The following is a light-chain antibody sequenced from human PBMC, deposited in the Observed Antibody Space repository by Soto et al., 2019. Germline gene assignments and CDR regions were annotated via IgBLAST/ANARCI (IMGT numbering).Light chain of an antibody. CDR2: RNN. Sequence: QSVLTQPPSASGTPGQRVTISCSGSSSNIGSNYVYWYQQLPGTAPKLLIYRNNQRPSGVPDRFSGSKSGTSASLAISGFRSEDEADYYCAAWDDSLSGPVFGGGTQLTVL. CDR3: AAWDDSLSGPV. J-gene: IGLJ7*01. V-gene: IGLV1-47*01. CDR1: SSNIGSNY.